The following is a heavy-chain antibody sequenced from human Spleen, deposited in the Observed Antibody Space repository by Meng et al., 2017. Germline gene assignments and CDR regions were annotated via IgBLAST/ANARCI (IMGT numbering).Heavy chain of an antibody. CDR2: IYHSGST. D-gene: IGHD1-26*01. CDR1: GGSISSSNW. J-gene: IGHJ6*02. Sequence: GSLRLSCAVSGGSISSSNWWSWVRQPPGKGLEWIGEIYHSGSTNYNPSLKSRVTISVDKSKNQFSLKLSSVTAADTAVYYCAGGVKYYYYGMDVWGQGTTVTVSS. CDR3: AGGVKYYYYGMDV. V-gene: IGHV4-4*02.